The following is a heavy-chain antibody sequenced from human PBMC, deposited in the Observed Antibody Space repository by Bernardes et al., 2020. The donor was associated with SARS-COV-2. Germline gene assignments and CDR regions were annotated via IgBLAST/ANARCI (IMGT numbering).Heavy chain of an antibody. CDR1: GYTFTSYG. J-gene: IGHJ5*02. CDR2: ISADSGTT. V-gene: IGHV1-18*01. D-gene: IGHD5-18*01. Sequence: DAREDCCKASGYTFTSYGISWVRQAPGQGLEWMGWISADSGTTAYAQKIQGRVTMTTDTSTSTAYMELRSLRSDDTAVYYCATVVGYSYGGGWFDPWGKGTLVTVSS. CDR3: ATVVGYSYGGGWFDP.